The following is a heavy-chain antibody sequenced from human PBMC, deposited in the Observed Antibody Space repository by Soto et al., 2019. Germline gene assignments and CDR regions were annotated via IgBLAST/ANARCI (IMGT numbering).Heavy chain of an antibody. CDR3: ARDRTYIAAAGTRGFDP. CDR2: IIPIFGTA. CDR1: GGTFSSYA. D-gene: IGHD6-13*01. J-gene: IGHJ5*02. Sequence: ASGKVSCKASGGTFSSYAISWVRQARGQGLEWMGGIIPIFGTANYAQKFQGRVTVTADESTSTAYMELSSLRSEDTAVYYCARDRTYIAAAGTRGFDPWGQGTLVTVSS. V-gene: IGHV1-69*13.